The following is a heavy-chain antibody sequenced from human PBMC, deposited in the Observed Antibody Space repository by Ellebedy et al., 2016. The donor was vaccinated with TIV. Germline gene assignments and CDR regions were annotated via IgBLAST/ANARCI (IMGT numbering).Heavy chain of an antibody. V-gene: IGHV1-3*01. CDR2: INAGNGNT. Sequence: AASVKVSCKASGYTFTSYAMHWVRQAPGQRLEWMGWINAGNGNTKYSQKFQGRVTMTRNTSISTAYMELSSLRSEDTAVYYCARGFDLHWFDPWGQGTLVTVSS. CDR3: ARGFDLHWFDP. D-gene: IGHD3-9*01. CDR1: GYTFTSYA. J-gene: IGHJ5*02.